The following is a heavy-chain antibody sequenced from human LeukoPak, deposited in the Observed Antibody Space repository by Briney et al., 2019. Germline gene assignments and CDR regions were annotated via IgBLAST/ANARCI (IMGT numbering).Heavy chain of an antibody. J-gene: IGHJ4*02. D-gene: IGHD6-13*01. Sequence: ASVKVSCKASGYSFHTYGIAWVRQAPGQGLEWMGWISAYNGNTNYAQKLQGRVTMTTDTSTSTAYMELRSLRSDDTAVYYCAREARAADFDYWGQGTLVTVSS. CDR3: AREARAADFDY. CDR2: ISAYNGNT. CDR1: GYSFHTYG. V-gene: IGHV1-18*01.